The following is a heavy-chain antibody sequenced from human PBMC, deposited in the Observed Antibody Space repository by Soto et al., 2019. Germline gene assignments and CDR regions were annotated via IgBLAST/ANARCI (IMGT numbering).Heavy chain of an antibody. CDR1: GYIFTDYY. Sequence: ASVKVSCKASGYIFTDYYMHWVRQAPGQGLEWMGWINTYSGNTNYAQNLQGRVTLTRDTSTSTAYMELTSLRSNDTAIYYCAMVDVYVTPSPQDVWGQGTTVTVSS. V-gene: IGHV1-18*04. D-gene: IGHD3-16*01. J-gene: IGHJ6*02. CDR2: INTYSGNT. CDR3: AMVDVYVTPSPQDV.